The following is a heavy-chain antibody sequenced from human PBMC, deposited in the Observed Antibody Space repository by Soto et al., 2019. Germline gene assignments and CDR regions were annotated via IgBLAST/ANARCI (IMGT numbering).Heavy chain of an antibody. J-gene: IGHJ6*02. Sequence: QVQLVQSGAEVKKPGASVKVSCKASGYTFTSYGISWVRQAPGQGLEWMGWISAYNGNTNYAQKLHGRVSMTTETSTSTAYMELRSLRCDDTAVYYCARAWGTLGGSQTRYYYYSYGMDVWGQGTTVTVSS. CDR2: ISAYNGNT. D-gene: IGHD3-16*01. CDR3: ARAWGTLGGSQTRYYYYSYGMDV. CDR1: GYTFTSYG. V-gene: IGHV1-18*04.